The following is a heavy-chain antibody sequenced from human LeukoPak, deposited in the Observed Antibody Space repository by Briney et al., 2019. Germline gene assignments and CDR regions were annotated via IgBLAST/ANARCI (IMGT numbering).Heavy chain of an antibody. Sequence: GASVKLSCKASGYTFTPYRTSWVRQAPGQGLEWMGWISAYNDDAHYARKLQGRVTMTTDTSTNTAYMELRSLRSDDTAVYYCARVGGGNYYYFDYWGQGTLVTVSS. J-gene: IGHJ4*02. CDR1: GYTFTPYR. CDR2: ISAYNDDA. V-gene: IGHV1-18*01. CDR3: ARVGGGNYYYFDY. D-gene: IGHD1-26*01.